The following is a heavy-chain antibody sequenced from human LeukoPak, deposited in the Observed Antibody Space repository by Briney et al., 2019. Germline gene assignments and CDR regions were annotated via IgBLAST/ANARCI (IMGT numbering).Heavy chain of an antibody. CDR3: TKDPGYGLGIDFGDF. Sequence: GGSLRLSCAASGFTISNNYMSWVRQAPGRGPEWVSVIHSGGTTHYADSVKGRFTISRENSNNTLFLQMDSLRADDTAIYHCTKDPGYGLGIDFGDFWGQGIPVTVSS. CDR1: GFTISNNY. D-gene: IGHD3-10*01. V-gene: IGHV3-66*01. CDR2: IHSGGTT. J-gene: IGHJ4*02.